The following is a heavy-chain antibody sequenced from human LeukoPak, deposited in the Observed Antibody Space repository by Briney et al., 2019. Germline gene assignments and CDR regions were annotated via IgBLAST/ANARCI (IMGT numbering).Heavy chain of an antibody. V-gene: IGHV4-34*01. CDR1: GGSFSGYY. Sequence: PSETLSLTCAVYGGSFSGYYWSWIRQPPGKGLEWIGEINHSGSTNYDLSLKSRVTISVDTSKNQFSLKLSSVTAADTAVYYCARGYWFDPWGQGTLVTVSS. CDR3: ARGYWFDP. J-gene: IGHJ5*02. CDR2: INHSGST.